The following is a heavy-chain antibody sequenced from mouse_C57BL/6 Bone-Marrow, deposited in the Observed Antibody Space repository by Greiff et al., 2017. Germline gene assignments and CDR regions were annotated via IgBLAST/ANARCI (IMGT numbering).Heavy chain of an antibody. J-gene: IGHJ1*03. V-gene: IGHV1-55*01. CDR2: IYPGSGST. CDR1: GYTFTSYW. Sequence: QVQLQQPGAELVKPGASVKMSCKASGYTFTSYWITWVKQRPGQGLEWIGDIYPGSGSTNYNEKFKSKATLTVDTSSSTAYMQLSNLSSEDSAVYYCARPYYSNYWYFDVWGTGTTVTVSS. CDR3: ARPYYSNYWYFDV. D-gene: IGHD2-5*01.